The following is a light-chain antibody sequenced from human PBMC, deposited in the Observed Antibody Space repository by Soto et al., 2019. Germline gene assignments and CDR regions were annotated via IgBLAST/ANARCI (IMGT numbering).Light chain of an antibody. V-gene: IGLV1-44*01. CDR1: SSKIGSNT. Sequence: QSVLTQPPSASGTPGQRVTISCSGSSSKIGSNTVNWYQQLPGTAPKLLIHSNNQRPSGVPDRFSGSKSGTSASLAINGPQSEDEADYYCGARDDSLNGYVFGAGTKVTVL. CDR2: SNN. CDR3: GARDDSLNGYV. J-gene: IGLJ1*01.